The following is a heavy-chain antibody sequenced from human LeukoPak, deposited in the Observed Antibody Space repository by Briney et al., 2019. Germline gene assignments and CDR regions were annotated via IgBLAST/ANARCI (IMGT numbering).Heavy chain of an antibody. CDR2: INHSGST. J-gene: IGHJ2*01. Sequence: SETLSLTCAVYGGSFSGYYWSWIRQPPGKGLEWIGEINHSGSTNYNPSLKSRVTISVDTSKNQFSLKLSSVTAADTAVYYCARVGRLVRYWYFDLWGRGTLVTVSS. CDR1: GGSFSGYY. V-gene: IGHV4-34*01. D-gene: IGHD3-10*01. CDR3: ARVGRLVRYWYFDL.